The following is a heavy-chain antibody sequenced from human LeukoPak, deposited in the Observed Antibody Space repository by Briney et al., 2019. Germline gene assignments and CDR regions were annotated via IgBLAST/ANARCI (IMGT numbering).Heavy chain of an antibody. CDR3: AKAPSSYYDSSGYYT. CDR2: ISWNSGSI. CDR1: GFTFDDYA. V-gene: IGHV3-9*01. D-gene: IGHD3-22*01. J-gene: IGHJ5*02. Sequence: GRSLRLSCAASGFTFDDYAMLWVRQAPGKGLEWVSGISWNSGSIGYADSVKGRFTISRDNAKNSLYLQMNSLRAEDTALYYCAKAPSSYYDSSGYYTWGQGTLVTVSS.